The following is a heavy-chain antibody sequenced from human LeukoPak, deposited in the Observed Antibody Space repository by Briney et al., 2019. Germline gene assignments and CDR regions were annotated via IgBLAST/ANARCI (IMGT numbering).Heavy chain of an antibody. Sequence: GGSLRLSCVASGFTVSSNYMSWVRQAPGKGLEWVSVSYSGGTTYYADSVKGRFTISRDNSKNTLYLQMISLRAEDTAVYYCARSAMVRGVALGRNAFDIWGQGTMVTVSS. V-gene: IGHV3-53*01. D-gene: IGHD3-10*01. CDR3: ARSAMVRGVALGRNAFDI. J-gene: IGHJ3*02. CDR1: GFTVSSNY. CDR2: SYSGGTT.